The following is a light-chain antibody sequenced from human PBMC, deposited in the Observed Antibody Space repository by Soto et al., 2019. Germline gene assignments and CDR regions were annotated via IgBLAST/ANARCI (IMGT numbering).Light chain of an antibody. Sequence: DIVMTQSPDSLTVSLGARATINCKSSQSLLHPNRKNYLAWYQQKPGHPPKRLIYWASTRESGVPDRISGSGFETDFTLTISSLQDEDVAVYYCQQYLGPPVTCGPGTTVDIK. J-gene: IGKJ3*01. CDR1: QSLLHPNRKNY. V-gene: IGKV4-1*01. CDR2: WAS. CDR3: QQYLGPPVT.